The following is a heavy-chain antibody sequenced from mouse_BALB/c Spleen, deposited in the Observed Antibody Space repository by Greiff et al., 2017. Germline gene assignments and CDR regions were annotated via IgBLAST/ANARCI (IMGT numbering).Heavy chain of an antibody. J-gene: IGHJ4*01. CDR2: ISSGSSTI. V-gene: IGHV5-17*02. D-gene: IGHD2-1*01. CDR1: GFTFSSFG. Sequence: EVKLVESGGGLVQPGGSRKLSCAASGFTFSSFGMHWVRQAPEKGLEWVAYISSGSSTIYYADTVKGRFTISRDNPKNTLFLQMTSLRSEDTAMYYCARSRVYGNLLYAMDYWGQGTSVTVSS. CDR3: ARSRVYGNLLYAMDY.